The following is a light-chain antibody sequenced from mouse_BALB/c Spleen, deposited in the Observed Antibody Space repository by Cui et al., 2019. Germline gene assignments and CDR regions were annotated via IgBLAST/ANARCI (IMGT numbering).Light chain of an antibody. CDR2: WAS. V-gene: IGKV6-23*01. Sequence: DIVMTQSHKFMSTSVGDRVSITCKASQDVGTAVAWYQQKPGQSPKLLIYWASTRHTGVPDRFTGSGSGTDFTLTISNEQSEDLADYFCQQYSSYPLTFGAGTKLELK. CDR1: QDVGTA. CDR3: QQYSSYPLT. J-gene: IGKJ5*01.